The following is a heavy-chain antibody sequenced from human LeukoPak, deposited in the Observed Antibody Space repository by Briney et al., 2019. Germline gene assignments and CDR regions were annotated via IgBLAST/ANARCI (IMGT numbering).Heavy chain of an antibody. D-gene: IGHD5-18*01. J-gene: IGHJ4*02. Sequence: PGRSLRLSCAASGFTFSSYGMHWVRQAPGKGLEWISYIRSSGTTIYYADSVKGRFTISRDNAKNSLYLQMNSLRDEDTAVYYCARGVSGYSYGSRFDYWGQGTLVTVSP. CDR2: IRSSGTTI. CDR1: GFTFSSYG. V-gene: IGHV3-48*02. CDR3: ARGVSGYSYGSRFDY.